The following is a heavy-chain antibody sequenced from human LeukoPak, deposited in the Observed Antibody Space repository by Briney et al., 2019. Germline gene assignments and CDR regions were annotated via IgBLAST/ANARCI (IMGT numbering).Heavy chain of an antibody. CDR1: GYTFTGYY. CDR2: INCKDVGT. Sequence: ASVKVSRKASGYTFTGYYIHWIRQAPGQGLEWMGRINCKDVGTNYTQKFQGRVAMTRDTSINTAYLELSSLISDDTAVYYCARGAVRDSWGQGTLIVVSS. V-gene: IGHV1-2*06. J-gene: IGHJ4*02. D-gene: IGHD6-6*01. CDR3: ARGAVRDS.